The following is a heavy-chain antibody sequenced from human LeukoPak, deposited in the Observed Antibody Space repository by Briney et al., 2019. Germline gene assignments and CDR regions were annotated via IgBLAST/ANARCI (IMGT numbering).Heavy chain of an antibody. D-gene: IGHD6-13*01. V-gene: IGHV1-69*06. CDR2: IIPIFGTA. CDR3: ARTPSSSWYPIIPFDY. CDR1: GYTFTSYG. Sequence: SVKVSCKASGYTFTSYGITWVRQAPGQGLEWMGGIIPIFGTANYAQKFQGRVTITADKSTSTAYMELGSLRSEDTAVYYCARTPSSSWYPIIPFDYWGQGTLVTVSS. J-gene: IGHJ4*02.